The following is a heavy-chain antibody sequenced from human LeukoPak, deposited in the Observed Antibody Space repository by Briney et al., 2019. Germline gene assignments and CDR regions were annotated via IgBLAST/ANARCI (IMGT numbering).Heavy chain of an antibody. D-gene: IGHD2-2*01. CDR2: ISAYNGNT. Sequence: ASXKVSCKASGYAFTSYGISWVRQAPGQGLEWMGWISAYNGNTNYAQKLQGRVTMTTDTSTSTAYMELRSLRSDDTAVYYCARDYFSYCSSTSCSINWFDPWGQGTLVTVSS. J-gene: IGHJ5*02. CDR1: GYAFTSYG. V-gene: IGHV1-18*01. CDR3: ARDYFSYCSSTSCSINWFDP.